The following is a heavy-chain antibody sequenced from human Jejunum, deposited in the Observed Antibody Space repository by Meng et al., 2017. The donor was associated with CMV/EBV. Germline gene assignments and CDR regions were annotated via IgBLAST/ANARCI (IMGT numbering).Heavy chain of an antibody. CDR2: TLYDGSNK. V-gene: IGHV3-30*04. CDR3: ARDLGDYGNY. Sequence: CAASGFTFNRYAMHWVRQAPGKGLEWVAVTLYDGSNKYYADSVKGRFTISRDNSKNTLYLQMNSLRVEDTAMYYCARDLGDYGNYWGQGTLVTSPQ. D-gene: IGHD4-17*01. CDR1: GFTFNRYA. J-gene: IGHJ4*02.